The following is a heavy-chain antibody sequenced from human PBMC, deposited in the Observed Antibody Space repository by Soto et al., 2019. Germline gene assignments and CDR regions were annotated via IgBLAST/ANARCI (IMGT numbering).Heavy chain of an antibody. Sequence: ASVKVSCKASGYTFTSYYMNWVRQAPGQGLEWMGIINPSGGSTSYAQKFQGRVTMTRDTSTSTVYMELSSLRSEDTAVYYCARVGSAAGRINWFDPWGQGTLVTVSS. CDR1: GYTFTSYY. CDR3: ARVGSAAGRINWFDP. J-gene: IGHJ5*02. V-gene: IGHV1-46*01. D-gene: IGHD6-13*01. CDR2: INPSGGST.